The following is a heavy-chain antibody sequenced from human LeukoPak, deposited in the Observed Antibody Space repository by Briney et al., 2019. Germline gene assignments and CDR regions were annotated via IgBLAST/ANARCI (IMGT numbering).Heavy chain of an antibody. D-gene: IGHD3-10*01. CDR2: ISGSGGST. CDR3: AKGPNRSGSYLVPNDY. CDR1: GFTFSSYG. V-gene: IGHV3-23*01. Sequence: GGSLRLSCAASGFTFSSYGMSWVRQAPGKGLEWVSAISGSGGSTYYADSVKGRFTISRDNSKNTLYLQMNSLRAEDTAVYYCAKGPNRSGSYLVPNDYWGQGTLVTVSS. J-gene: IGHJ4*02.